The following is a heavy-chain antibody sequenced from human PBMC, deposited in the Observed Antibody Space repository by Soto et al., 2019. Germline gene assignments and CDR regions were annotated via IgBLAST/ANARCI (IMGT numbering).Heavy chain of an antibody. Sequence: GASVKVSCKASGYTFRSYGINWVRQAPGQGLEWMAWISTYNGNRNYAQKFQDRVTMTTDTSTNTAYMELRNLRSDDTAVYYCARDLFSGSSPLTNYWGQGTQVTVSS. J-gene: IGHJ4*02. CDR3: ARDLFSGSSPLTNY. CDR2: ISTYNGNR. D-gene: IGHD1-26*01. CDR1: GYTFRSYG. V-gene: IGHV1-18*01.